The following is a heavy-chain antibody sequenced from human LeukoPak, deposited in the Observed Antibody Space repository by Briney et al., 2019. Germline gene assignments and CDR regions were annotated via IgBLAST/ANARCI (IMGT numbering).Heavy chain of an antibody. Sequence: GASVKVSCKASGYTFTGYYMHWVRQAPGQGLEWMGWINPNSGGTNSAQKFQGRFSMTRDTSISTAYMELSRLRSDDTAVYYCARRAREYSHDAFDIWGQGTMVTVSS. D-gene: IGHD5-18*01. V-gene: IGHV1-2*02. CDR3: ARRAREYSHDAFDI. CDR1: GYTFTGYY. CDR2: INPNSGGT. J-gene: IGHJ3*02.